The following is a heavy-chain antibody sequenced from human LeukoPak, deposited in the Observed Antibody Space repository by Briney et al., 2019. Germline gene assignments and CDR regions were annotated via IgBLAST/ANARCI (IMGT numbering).Heavy chain of an antibody. CDR1: GYTFTSYG. D-gene: IGHD6-13*01. CDR2: ISAYNGNT. Sequence: GASVKVSCKASGYTFTSYGISWVRQAPGQGLERMGWISAYNGNTNYAQKLQGRVTMTTDTSTSTAYMELRSLRSDDTAVYYCARGDSSSWYARPFDYWGQGTLVTVSS. J-gene: IGHJ4*02. CDR3: ARGDSSSWYARPFDY. V-gene: IGHV1-18*01.